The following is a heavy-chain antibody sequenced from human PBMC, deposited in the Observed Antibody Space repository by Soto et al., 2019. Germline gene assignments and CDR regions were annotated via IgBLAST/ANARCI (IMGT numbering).Heavy chain of an antibody. Sequence: GGSLRLSCAASGFTFSNAWMSWVRQAPGKGLEWVGRIKSKTDGGTTDYAAPVKGRFTISRYDSKNTLYLQMNSLKTEDTVVYYCTTAYGDLTSFDYWGQGTLVTVSS. CDR2: IKSKTDGGTT. V-gene: IGHV3-15*01. J-gene: IGHJ4*02. CDR1: GFTFSNAW. CDR3: TTAYGDLTSFDY. D-gene: IGHD4-17*01.